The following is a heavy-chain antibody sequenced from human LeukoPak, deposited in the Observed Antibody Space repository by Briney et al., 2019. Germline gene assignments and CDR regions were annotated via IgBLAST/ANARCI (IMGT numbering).Heavy chain of an antibody. CDR3: VKEPRGYSFSFDI. CDR2: ISGSGSKT. CDR1: GFTFSTCA. V-gene: IGHV3-23*01. D-gene: IGHD5-18*01. Sequence: GGCLRLSSAASGFTFSTCAINWVRQAPGKGLEWVSAISGSGSKTFYADSVKGRFTISRDNPKNTLYLQMNSLRPEDTAVYYCVKEPRGYSFSFDIWGQGTMVTVSS. J-gene: IGHJ3*02.